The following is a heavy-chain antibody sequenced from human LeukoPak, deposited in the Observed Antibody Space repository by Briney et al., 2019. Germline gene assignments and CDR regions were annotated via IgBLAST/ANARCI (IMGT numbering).Heavy chain of an antibody. CDR3: ARDPRSGVNYFDY. CDR1: GYTFTIYA. V-gene: IGHV7-4-1*02. Sequence: ASVTVSFTASGYTFTIYAMNWVRQAPGQGLGWMGWINTNTGNPTYAQGFTGRFVFSLDTSVSTAYLQISSLKAEDTAVYYCARDPRSGVNYFDYWGQGTLVTVSS. D-gene: IGHD2-21*01. J-gene: IGHJ4*02. CDR2: INTNTGNP.